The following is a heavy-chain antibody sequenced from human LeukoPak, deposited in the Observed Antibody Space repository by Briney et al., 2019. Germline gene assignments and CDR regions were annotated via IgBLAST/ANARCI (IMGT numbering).Heavy chain of an antibody. CDR1: GFTFSSYG. D-gene: IGHD6-19*01. CDR2: ISGSGGST. CDR3: AKVQTGIAVAGPWH. J-gene: IGHJ4*02. Sequence: PGGSLRLSCAASGFTFSSYGMSWVRQAPGKGLEWVSAISGSGGSTYYADSVKGRFTISRDNSKNTLYLQMNSLRAEDTAVYYCAKVQTGIAVAGPWHWGQGTLVTVSS. V-gene: IGHV3-23*01.